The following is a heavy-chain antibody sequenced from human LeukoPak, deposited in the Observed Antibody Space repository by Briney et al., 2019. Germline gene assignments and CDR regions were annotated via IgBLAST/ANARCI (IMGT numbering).Heavy chain of an antibody. D-gene: IGHD6-19*01. J-gene: IGHJ3*02. CDR1: GYTFTGYY. CDR3: ARDFGGIAVAGTENAFDI. V-gene: IGHV1-2*02. Sequence: ASVKVSCKASGYTFTGYYMHWVRQAPGQGLEWLGWINPNSGGTNYAQKFQGRVTMTRDTSISTAYMELSRLRSDDTAVYYCARDFGGIAVAGTENAFDIWGQGTMVTVSS. CDR2: INPNSGGT.